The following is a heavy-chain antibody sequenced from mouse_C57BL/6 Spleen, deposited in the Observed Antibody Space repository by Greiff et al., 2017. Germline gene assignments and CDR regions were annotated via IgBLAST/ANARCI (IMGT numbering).Heavy chain of an antibody. CDR3: ARSGGYYEDY. J-gene: IGHJ2*01. V-gene: IGHV1-69*01. CDR2: IDPSDSYT. D-gene: IGHD2-3*01. CDR1: GYTFTSYW. Sequence: QVQLQQPGAELVMPGASVKLSCKASGYTFTSYWMHWMKQRPGQGLEWIGEIDPSDSYTNYNQKFKGKSTLTVDKSSSTAYMQLSSLTSEDSAVYYCARSGGYYEDYWGQGTTRTVSS.